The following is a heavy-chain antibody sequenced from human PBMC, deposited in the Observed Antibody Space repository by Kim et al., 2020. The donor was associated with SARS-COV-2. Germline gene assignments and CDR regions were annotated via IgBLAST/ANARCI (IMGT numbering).Heavy chain of an antibody. CDR1: GFTFSSYS. D-gene: IGHD1-26*01. CDR3: ARWEGGVTPGDSYYDYGMDV. J-gene: IGHJ6*02. CDR2: ISSSSSTI. V-gene: IGHV3-48*04. Sequence: GGSLRLSCAASGFTFSSYSMNWVRQAPGKGLEWVSYISSSSSTIYYADSVKGRFTISRDNAKNSLYLQMNSLRAEDTAVYYCARWEGGVTPGDSYYDYGMDVWGQGTTVTVSS.